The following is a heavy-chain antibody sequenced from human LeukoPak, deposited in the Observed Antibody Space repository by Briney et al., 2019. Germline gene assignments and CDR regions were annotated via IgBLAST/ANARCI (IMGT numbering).Heavy chain of an antibody. CDR3: ARDRPYYYDSSGYFDL. Sequence: SETLSLTCTVSGGSISSYYWSWIRQPPGKGLEWIGYIYYSGSTNYNPSLKGRVTISVDTSKNQFSLKLSSVTAADTAVYYCARDRPYYYDSSGYFDLWGRGTLVTVSS. CDR1: GGSISSYY. D-gene: IGHD3-22*01. V-gene: IGHV4-59*01. J-gene: IGHJ2*01. CDR2: IYYSGST.